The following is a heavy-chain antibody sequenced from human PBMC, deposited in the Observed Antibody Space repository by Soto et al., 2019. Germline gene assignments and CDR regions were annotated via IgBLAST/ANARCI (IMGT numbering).Heavy chain of an antibody. J-gene: IGHJ4*02. CDR3: AGDGGSSSFDY. CDR1: GFTFSRYS. Sequence: PGGSLRLSCTASGFTFSRYSMNWVRQAPGKGLEWVSSISGGSSDIYYADSVKGRFTISRGNAKNSLYLQMNSLRAEDTAVYYCAGDGGSSSFDYWGQGTLVTVSS. V-gene: IGHV3-21*01. CDR2: ISGGSSDI. D-gene: IGHD6-6*01.